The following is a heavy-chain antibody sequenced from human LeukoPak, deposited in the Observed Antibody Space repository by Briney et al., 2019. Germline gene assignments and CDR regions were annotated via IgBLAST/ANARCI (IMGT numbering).Heavy chain of an antibody. V-gene: IGHV3-15*01. Sequence: PGGSLRLSCAASGFTFSNAWMSWVRQAPGKGLEWVGRIKSKTDGGTTDYAAPVKGRSTISRDDSKNTLYLQMNSLKTEDTAVYYCTSTANYYDSSGYYPEIDYWGQGTLVTVSS. CDR2: IKSKTDGGTT. CDR1: GFTFSNAW. D-gene: IGHD3-22*01. CDR3: TSTANYYDSSGYYPEIDY. J-gene: IGHJ4*02.